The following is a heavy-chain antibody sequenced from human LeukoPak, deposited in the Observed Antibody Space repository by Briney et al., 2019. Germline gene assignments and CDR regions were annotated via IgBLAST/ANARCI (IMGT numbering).Heavy chain of an antibody. J-gene: IGHJ4*02. CDR2: INSDGSST. CDR3: ARDTYYYDSSGYFVEDSFDY. V-gene: IGHV3-74*01. D-gene: IGHD3-22*01. CDR1: GFTFSSYW. Sequence: GGSLRLSCAASGFTFSSYWMHWVRQAPGKGLVWVSRINSDGSSTSYADSVKGRFTISRDNAKNTLYLQMNSLRAEDTAVYYCARDTYYYDSSGYFVEDSFDYWGQGTLVSVCS.